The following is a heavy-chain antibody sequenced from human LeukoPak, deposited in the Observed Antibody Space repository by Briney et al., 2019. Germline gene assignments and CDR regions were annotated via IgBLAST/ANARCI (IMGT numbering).Heavy chain of an antibody. CDR2: IYPGDSDT. D-gene: IGHD3-16*01. J-gene: IGHJ4*02. CDR1: GYSFTNYW. V-gene: IGHV5-51*01. CDR3: ARGGRAVRGFARHTFDY. Sequence: GESLQISCKGSGYSFTNYWIAWVRQMPGKGLEWMGIIYPGDSDTRYSPSFQDQGTISAEKSISTAYLQWSSLKPSNTAMYYGARGGRAVRGFARHTFDYWGQGTLVTVSS.